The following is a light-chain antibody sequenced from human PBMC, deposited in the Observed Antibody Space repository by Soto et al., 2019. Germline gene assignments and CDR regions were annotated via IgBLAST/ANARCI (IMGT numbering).Light chain of an antibody. CDR1: LTISNNF. Sequence: EIVLTQSPGTLSLSPGEVATLSFRASLTISNNFIAWYQQRAGQAPRLVIYGASTRATGIPDRFSASGSGTDFTLTISRLEPEDFAVYYCQQYGSSPRTFGQGTKVDIK. CDR3: QQYGSSPRT. J-gene: IGKJ1*01. CDR2: GAS. V-gene: IGKV3-20*01.